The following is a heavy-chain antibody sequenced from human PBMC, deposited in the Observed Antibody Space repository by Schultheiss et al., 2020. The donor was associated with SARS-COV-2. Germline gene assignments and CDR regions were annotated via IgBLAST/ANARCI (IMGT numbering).Heavy chain of an antibody. J-gene: IGHJ4*02. Sequence: SETLSLTCTVSGGSISSYYWSWIRQPPGKGLEWIGYIYYSGSTNYNPSLKSRVTISVDTSKNQFSLKLSSVTAADTAVYFCARAGDFWSGYNFWGQGTLVTVSS. V-gene: IGHV4-59*01. CDR2: IYYSGST. CDR1: GGSISSYY. CDR3: ARAGDFWSGYNF. D-gene: IGHD3-3*01.